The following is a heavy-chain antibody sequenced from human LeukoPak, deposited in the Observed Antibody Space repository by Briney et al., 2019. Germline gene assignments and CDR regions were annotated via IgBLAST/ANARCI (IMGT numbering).Heavy chain of an antibody. J-gene: IGHJ4*02. CDR3: ARRGEGTSMSRFDY. CDR1: GGSISTSSYY. D-gene: IGHD3-22*01. CDR2: IYYSGST. V-gene: IGHV4-39*01. Sequence: SETLSLTCTVSGGSISTSSYYWGWIRQPPGKGLEWIGSIYYSGSTYYNPSLKSRVTISVDTSKKQFSLKLSSVTAADTAVYYCARRGEGTSMSRFDYWGQGTLVTVSS.